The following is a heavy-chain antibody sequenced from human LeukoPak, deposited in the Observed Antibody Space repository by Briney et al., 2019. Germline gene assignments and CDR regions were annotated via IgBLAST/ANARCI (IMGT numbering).Heavy chain of an antibody. V-gene: IGHV3-33*06. Sequence: GSLRLSCAASGFTFSYYGMHWVRPPPGKGLAWVAVIWCDGGKKYYADSVKGRFTISRDNSKNTLYLQMSSLRAEDTAVYYCAKDFERYTTSRTPSDYWGQGTLVTVSS. CDR2: IWCDGGKK. CDR1: GFTFSYYG. J-gene: IGHJ4*02. CDR3: AKDFERYTTSRTPSDY. D-gene: IGHD3-16*02.